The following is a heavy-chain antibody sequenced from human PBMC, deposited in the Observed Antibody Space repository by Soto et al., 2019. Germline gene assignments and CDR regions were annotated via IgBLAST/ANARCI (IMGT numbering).Heavy chain of an antibody. CDR2: IFSNDEK. CDR3: ARTGYSSSFDP. J-gene: IGHJ5*02. CDR1: GFSLSNARMG. V-gene: IGHV2-26*01. Sequence: QVTLKESGPALVKPTETLTLTCTVSGFSLSNARMGVSWIRQPPGKALEWLAHIFSNDEKSYSTSLKSRLTISKDTSKSQVVLTMTNMDPVDTATYYCARTGYSSSFDPWGQGTLVTVSS. D-gene: IGHD6-13*01.